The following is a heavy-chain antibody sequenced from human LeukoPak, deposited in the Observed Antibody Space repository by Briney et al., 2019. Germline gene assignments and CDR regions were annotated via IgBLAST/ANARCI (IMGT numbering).Heavy chain of an antibody. CDR1: GFTFSSYA. V-gene: IGHV3-23*01. J-gene: IGHJ4*02. Sequence: GGSLTLSCAASGFTFSSYAMSWVRQAPGKGLEWVSTLSSSGASTSYADSVKGRFTISRDNSKNTLYLQMNSLRAEDTARYYCAKQKGYCSGGSCDYTDYWGQGTLVTVSS. D-gene: IGHD2-15*01. CDR2: LSSSGAST. CDR3: AKQKGYCSGGSCDYTDY.